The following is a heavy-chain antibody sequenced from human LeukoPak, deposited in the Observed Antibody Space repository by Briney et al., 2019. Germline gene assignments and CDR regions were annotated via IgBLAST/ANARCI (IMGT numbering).Heavy chain of an antibody. Sequence: ASVKVSCKASGYTFTSYGISWVRQAPGQGLEWMGRIIPIFGTANYAQKFQGRVTITTDESTSTAYMELSSLRSEDTAVYYCARGRRDGYNFRELYYWGQGTLVTLSS. CDR3: ARGRRDGYNFRELYY. J-gene: IGHJ4*02. D-gene: IGHD5-24*01. CDR2: IIPIFGTA. V-gene: IGHV1-69*05. CDR1: GYTFTSYG.